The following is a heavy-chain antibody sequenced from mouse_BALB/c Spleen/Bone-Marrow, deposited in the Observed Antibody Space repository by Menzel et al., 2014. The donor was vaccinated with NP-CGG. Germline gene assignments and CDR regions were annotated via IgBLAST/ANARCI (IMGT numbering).Heavy chain of an antibody. CDR1: GFDFSRYW. CDR2: INPGSSTI. V-gene: IGHV4-2*02. CDR3: ARNDYDEGFAMDY. Sequence: EVKLVESGGGLVQPGGSLNLSCAASGFDFSRYWMSWAQRAPGKGQEWIGEINPGSSTINYTPSLKDKFIISRDNAKNTLYLQMSKVRSEDTALYYCARNDYDEGFAMDYWGQGTSVTVSS. D-gene: IGHD2-4*01. J-gene: IGHJ4*01.